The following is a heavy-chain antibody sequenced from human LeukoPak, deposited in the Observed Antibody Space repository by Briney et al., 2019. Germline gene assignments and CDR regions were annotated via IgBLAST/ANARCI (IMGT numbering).Heavy chain of an antibody. CDR2: ISGSGGST. Sequence: GGSLRLSCAASGFTFSSYAMSWVRQAPGKGLEWVSTISGSGGSTYYADSVKGRFTISRDNSKSTLYLQMNNLRAEDTAKYYRAKEFNSGYDLNSWGQGTLVTVSS. D-gene: IGHD5-12*01. CDR1: GFTFSSYA. V-gene: IGHV3-23*01. CDR3: AKEFNSGYDLNS. J-gene: IGHJ4*02.